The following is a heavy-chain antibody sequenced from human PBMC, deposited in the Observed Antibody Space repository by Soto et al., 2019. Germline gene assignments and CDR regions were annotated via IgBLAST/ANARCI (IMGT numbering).Heavy chain of an antibody. V-gene: IGHV4-39*01. CDR2: IYYSGST. Sequence: SETLSLTCTVSGGSISSSSYYWGWIRQPPGKGLEWIGSIYYSGSTYYNPSLKSRVTISVDTSKNQFSLKLSSVTAADTAVYYCARRKKSSSWYSDYYYGMDVWGQGTTVTVSS. J-gene: IGHJ6*02. CDR1: GGSISSSSYY. CDR3: ARRKKSSSWYSDYYYGMDV. D-gene: IGHD6-13*01.